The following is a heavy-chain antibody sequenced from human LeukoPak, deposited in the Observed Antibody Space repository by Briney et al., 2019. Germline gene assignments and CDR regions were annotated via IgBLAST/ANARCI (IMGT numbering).Heavy chain of an antibody. D-gene: IGHD3-3*01. CDR2: IYSGGST. J-gene: IGHJ4*02. CDR1: GFTVSSNY. Sequence: QPGGSLRLSCAASGFTVSSNYMSWVRQAPGKGLEWVSVIYSGGSTYYADSVKGRFTISRDNSKNTLYLQMNSLRAEDTAVYYCARTYYDFWSGYPAYFDYWGQGTLVTVSS. CDR3: ARTYYDFWSGYPAYFDY. V-gene: IGHV3-53*01.